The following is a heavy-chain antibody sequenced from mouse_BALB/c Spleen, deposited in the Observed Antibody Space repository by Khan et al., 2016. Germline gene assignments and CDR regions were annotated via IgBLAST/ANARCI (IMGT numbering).Heavy chain of an antibody. V-gene: IGHV3-2*02. CDR3: ARYYDYYCDY. Sequence: EVQLQESGPGLVKPSQYLSLTCTVTGYSITSDYAWNWIRKFPGNKLEWMGYISYSGSTSYNPSLKSRISITRDTSKNQFFLQLNSVTTEDTATYYCARYYDYYCDYWGQGTTLTVSA. CDR1: GYSITSDYA. J-gene: IGHJ2*01. CDR2: ISYSGST. D-gene: IGHD2-4*01.